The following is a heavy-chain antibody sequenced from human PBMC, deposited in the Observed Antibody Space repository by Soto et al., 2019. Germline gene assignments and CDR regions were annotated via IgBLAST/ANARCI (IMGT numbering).Heavy chain of an antibody. CDR1: GGTFSSYT. CDR2: IIPILGIA. D-gene: IGHD1-26*01. J-gene: IGHJ4*02. V-gene: IGHV1-69*08. Sequence: QVQLVQSGAEVKKPGSSVKVSCKASGGTFSSYTISWVRQAPGQGLEWMGRIIPILGIANYAQKFQGRVTITADKSTSTAYMELSSLRSEDTAVYYCARDSGIVGANTGTQVDYWGQGTLVTVSS. CDR3: ARDSGIVGANTGTQVDY.